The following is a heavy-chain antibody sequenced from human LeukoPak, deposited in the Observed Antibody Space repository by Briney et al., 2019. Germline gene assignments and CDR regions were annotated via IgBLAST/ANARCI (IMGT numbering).Heavy chain of an antibody. V-gene: IGHV4-4*07. CDR1: GGSISSYY. Sequence: SETLSLTCTVSGGSISSYYWSWIRQPAGKGLEWIGRIYTSGSTNYNPSLKSRVTMSVDTSKNQFSLKLSSVTAADTAVYYCARDRVNCSGGSCYFEGFDPWGQGTLVTVSS. CDR3: ARDRVNCSGGSCYFEGFDP. CDR2: IYTSGST. D-gene: IGHD2-15*01. J-gene: IGHJ5*02.